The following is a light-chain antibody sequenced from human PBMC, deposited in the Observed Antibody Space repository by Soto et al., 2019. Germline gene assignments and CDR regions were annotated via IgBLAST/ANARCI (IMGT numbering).Light chain of an antibody. CDR3: QHYYSSPLT. V-gene: IGKV1-6*01. Sequence: AIQMTPSPSSLSASVGDRVTITCRASQGIRNDLGWYQQKPGKAPKLLIYAASSLQSGVPSRFSGSGSGTDFTLTISSLQAEDVAVYYCQHYYSSPLTFGGGTKV. CDR1: QGIRND. CDR2: AAS. J-gene: IGKJ4*01.